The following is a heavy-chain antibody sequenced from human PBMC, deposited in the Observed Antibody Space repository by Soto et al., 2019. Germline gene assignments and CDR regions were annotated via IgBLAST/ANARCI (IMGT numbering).Heavy chain of an antibody. CDR2: IKQDGSEK. V-gene: IGHV3-7*01. Sequence: SWVRPAPGKGLEWVANIKQDGSEKYYVDSVKGRFTISRDNAKNSLYLQMNSLRAEDTAVYYCARVIAVAGPFDYWGQGTLVTVSS. J-gene: IGHJ4*02. D-gene: IGHD6-19*01. CDR3: ARVIAVAGPFDY.